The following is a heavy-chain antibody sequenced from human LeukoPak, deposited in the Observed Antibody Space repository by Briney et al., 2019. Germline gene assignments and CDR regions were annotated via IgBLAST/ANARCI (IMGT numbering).Heavy chain of an antibody. Sequence: SESLSPTCAVYGGSFRAYYWSLIRQPPGKGLDWIVEINHNGSPNSISALRIRVTISADASKNQSSLKLSSVTAADKAVYYCPIPKRPHFWSGYSGPFDYLGQRTLVTVSS. CDR1: GGSFRAYY. D-gene: IGHD3-3*02. J-gene: IGHJ4*02. V-gene: IGHV4-34*01. CDR3: PIPKRPHFWSGYSGPFDY. CDR2: INHNGSP.